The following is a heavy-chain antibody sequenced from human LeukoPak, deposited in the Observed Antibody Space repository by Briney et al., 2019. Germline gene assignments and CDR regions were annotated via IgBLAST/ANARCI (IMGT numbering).Heavy chain of an antibody. CDR1: GGTFSSYA. CDR3: ASLNYYDSSGTLFDY. V-gene: IGHV1-69*01. CDR2: IIPIFGTA. J-gene: IGHJ4*02. Sequence: SVKVSCKASGGTFSSYAISWVRQAPGQGLEWMGGIIPIFGTASYAQKFQGRVTITADESTSTAYMELSSLRSEDTAVYYCASLNYYDSSGTLFDYWGQGTLVTVSS. D-gene: IGHD3-22*01.